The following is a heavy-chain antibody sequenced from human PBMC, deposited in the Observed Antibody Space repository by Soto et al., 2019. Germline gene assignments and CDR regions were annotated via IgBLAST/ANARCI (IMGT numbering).Heavy chain of an antibody. CDR3: ARLDRSTSKIGV. CDR2: IHTNATA. CDR1: GDSVSSGASH. V-gene: IGHV4-61*08. J-gene: IGHJ6*02. Sequence: QVQLQESGPGLLKPSETLSLTCTLSGDSVSSGASHWTWIRQAPGKGLEWIGYIHTNATADCNPSLKSRVGISVDTSKNQFSLKLTSATTADTAVYYCARLDRSTSKIGVWGQGTTVTVSS. D-gene: IGHD3-22*01.